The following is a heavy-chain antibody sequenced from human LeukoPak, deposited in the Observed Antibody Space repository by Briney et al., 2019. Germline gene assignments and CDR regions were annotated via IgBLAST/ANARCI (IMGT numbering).Heavy chain of an antibody. D-gene: IGHD6-6*01. CDR1: GGTFSSYA. CDR3: AISSIAARLGAFDI. CDR2: INPNSGGT. J-gene: IGHJ3*02. V-gene: IGHV1-2*02. Sequence: ASVKVSCKASGGTFSSYAISWVRQAPGQGLEWMGWINPNSGGTNYAQKFQGRVTMTRDTSISTAYMELSRLRSDDTAVYYCAISSIAARLGAFDIWGQGTMVTVSS.